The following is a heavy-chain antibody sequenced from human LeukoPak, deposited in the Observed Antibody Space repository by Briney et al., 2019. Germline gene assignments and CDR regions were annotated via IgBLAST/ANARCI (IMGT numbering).Heavy chain of an antibody. Sequence: PSETLSLTCAVYGGSFSGYYWSWIRQPAGKGLEWIGRIYTSGSTNYNPSLKSRVTMSVDMSKNQFSLKLSSVTAADTAVYYCARDYYSSTSCYISGAFDIWGQGTMVTVSS. CDR1: GGSFSGYY. CDR3: ARDYYSSTSCYISGAFDI. V-gene: IGHV4-4*07. D-gene: IGHD2-2*02. J-gene: IGHJ3*02. CDR2: IYTSGST.